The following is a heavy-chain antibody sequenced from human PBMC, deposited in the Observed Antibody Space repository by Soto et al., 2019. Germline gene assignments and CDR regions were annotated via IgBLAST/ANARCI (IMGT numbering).Heavy chain of an antibody. CDR3: ARDYDSSGYYYYYGMDV. D-gene: IGHD3-22*01. CDR1: GFTFSGYG. V-gene: IGHV3-33*01. Sequence: GGSLRLSCAASGFTFSGYGMHWVRQAPGKGLEWVAVIWYDGSNKYYADSVKGRFTISRDNSKNTLYLQMNSLRAEDTAVYYCARDYDSSGYYYYYGMDVWGQGTTVTVSS. J-gene: IGHJ6*02. CDR2: IWYDGSNK.